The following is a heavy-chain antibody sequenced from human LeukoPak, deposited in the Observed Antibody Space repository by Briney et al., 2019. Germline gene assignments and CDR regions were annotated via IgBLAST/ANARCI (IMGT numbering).Heavy chain of an antibody. CDR3: AKGSSGYGDV. Sequence: GRSLRLSCAASGFTFSSYGMHWVRQAPGKGLEWVAVISYDGSNKYYADSVKGRFTISRDNSKNTLYLQMNSLRAEDTAVYYCAKGSSGYGDVWGQGTTVTVSS. CDR1: GFTFSSYG. CDR2: ISYDGSNK. J-gene: IGHJ6*02. V-gene: IGHV3-30*18. D-gene: IGHD3-22*01.